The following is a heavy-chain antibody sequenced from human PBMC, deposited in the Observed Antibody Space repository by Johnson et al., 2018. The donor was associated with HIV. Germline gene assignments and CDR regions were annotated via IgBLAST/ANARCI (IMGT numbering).Heavy chain of an antibody. V-gene: IGHV3-15*01. CDR3: TAHYRNAFDI. D-gene: IGHD1-26*01. CDR2: IKSKTDGGTT. Sequence: VKLVESGGGLVKPGESLRLSCAASGFSFSNAWMNWVRQAPGKGLEWVGRIKSKTDGGTTDYAAPVKGRFTLSRDDSKNTLFLQMNSLKTEDTALYYCTAHYRNAFDIWGQGTMVTVSS. CDR1: GFSFSNAW. J-gene: IGHJ3*02.